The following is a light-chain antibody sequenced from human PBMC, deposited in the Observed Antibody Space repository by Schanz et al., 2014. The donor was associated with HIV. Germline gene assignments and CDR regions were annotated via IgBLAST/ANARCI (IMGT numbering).Light chain of an antibody. CDR1: QRLSSSY. V-gene: IGKV3D-20*02. J-gene: IGKJ1*01. CDR3: QQRSNWQCT. Sequence: EIVLTQSPGSLSLSPGGRATLSCGASQRLSSSYLAWYQQKRDQPPRLVIYATSTRAAGIPDRFSGTGSGTDFTLTISRLEPEDFAVYYCQQRSNWQCTFGQGSRVEVK. CDR2: ATS.